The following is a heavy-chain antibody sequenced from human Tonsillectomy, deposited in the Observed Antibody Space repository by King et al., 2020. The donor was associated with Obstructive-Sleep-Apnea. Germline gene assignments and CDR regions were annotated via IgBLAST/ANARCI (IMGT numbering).Heavy chain of an antibody. J-gene: IGHJ6*02. V-gene: IGHV4-31*03. D-gene: IGHD2-8*01. CDR3: AGGFGGTNYYNYNGMDV. CDR2: IYYSGST. CDR1: GVSISSGGYY. Sequence: QLQESGPGLVKPSQTLSLTCTVSGVSISSGGYYWSWIRQHPGKGLEWIGYIYYSGSTYHNPSLKSRVTISVDTSQNQLSLKLSSVTAADTAEDYCAGGFGGTNYYNYNGMDVWGQGTTVTVSS.